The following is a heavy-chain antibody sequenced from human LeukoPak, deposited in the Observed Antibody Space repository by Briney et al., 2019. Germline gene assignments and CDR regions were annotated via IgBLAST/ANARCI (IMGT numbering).Heavy chain of an antibody. V-gene: IGHV1-24*01. CDR3: ASGPARLTMAV. CDR2: FDPEDGET. J-gene: IGHJ6*03. Sequence: ASVKVSCKVSGYTLTELSMHWVRQAPGKGLEWMGGFDPEDGETIYAQKFQGRVTITRDTSASTAYMELSSLRSEDTAVYYCASGPARLTMAVWGKGTTVTVSS. D-gene: IGHD3-3*01. CDR1: GYTLTELS.